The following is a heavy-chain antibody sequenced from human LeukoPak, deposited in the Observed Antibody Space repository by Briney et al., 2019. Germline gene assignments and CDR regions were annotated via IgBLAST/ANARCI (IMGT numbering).Heavy chain of an antibody. J-gene: IGHJ4*02. CDR1: GGTFSSYA. CDR3: AARDYGDYPYYFDY. D-gene: IGHD4-17*01. V-gene: IGHV1-2*06. Sequence: SSVKVSCKASGGTFSSYAISWVRQAHGQGLEWMGRINPNSGGTNYAQKFQGRVTMTRDTSISTAYMELSRLRSDDTAVYYCAARDYGDYPYYFDYWGEGTLVTVSS. CDR2: INPNSGGT.